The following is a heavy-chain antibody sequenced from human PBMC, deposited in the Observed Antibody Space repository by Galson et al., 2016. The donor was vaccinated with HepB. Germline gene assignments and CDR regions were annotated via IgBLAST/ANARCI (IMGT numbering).Heavy chain of an antibody. Sequence: LSLTCTVSGGSVSSASHYWSWVRQPTGKGLEWIGYISDSERTNHNPSLKGRVTISLDRSKNQFSLRLNSVIAADTAVYYCAKDEGFYNGMDFWGQGTTVTVSS. D-gene: IGHD2-2*02. CDR2: ISDSERT. V-gene: IGHV4-61*01. CDR1: GGSVSSASHY. J-gene: IGHJ6*02. CDR3: AKDEGFYNGMDF.